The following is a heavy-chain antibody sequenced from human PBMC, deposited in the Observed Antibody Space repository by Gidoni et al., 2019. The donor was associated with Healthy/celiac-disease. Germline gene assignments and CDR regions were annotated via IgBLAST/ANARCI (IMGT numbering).Heavy chain of an antibody. CDR1: GFPFSSYS. V-gene: IGHV3-21*01. CDR2: ISSSSSYI. Sequence: EVQLVASGGGLVKPGWSLSLSCAASGFPFSSYSMNWVRQAPGKGLEWVSSISSSSSYIYYADSVKGRFTISRDNAKNSLYLQMNSLRAEDTAVYYCARAGDCGGDCYIDYWGQGTLVTVSS. D-gene: IGHD2-21*01. J-gene: IGHJ4*02. CDR3: ARAGDCGGDCYIDY.